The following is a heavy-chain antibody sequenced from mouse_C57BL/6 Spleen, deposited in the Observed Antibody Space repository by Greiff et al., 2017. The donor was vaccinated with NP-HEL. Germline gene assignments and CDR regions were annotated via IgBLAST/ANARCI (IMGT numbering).Heavy chain of an antibody. V-gene: IGHV1-64*01. CDR3: ARGGGSSYDYYAMDY. D-gene: IGHD1-1*01. Sequence: QVQLQQSGAELVKPGASVKLSCKASGYTFTSYWMHWVKQRPGQGLEWIGMIHPNSGSTNYNEKFKSKATLTVDKSSSTAYMQLSSLTSEDSAVYYCARGGGSSYDYYAMDYWGQGTSVTVSS. CDR2: IHPNSGST. J-gene: IGHJ4*01. CDR1: GYTFTSYW.